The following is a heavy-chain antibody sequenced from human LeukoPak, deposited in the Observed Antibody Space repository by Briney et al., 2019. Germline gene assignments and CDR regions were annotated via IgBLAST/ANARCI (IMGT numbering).Heavy chain of an antibody. CDR2: ISYDGSNK. CDR3: AGVVPAGPFDY. CDR1: GFTFSSYG. D-gene: IGHD2-2*01. J-gene: IGHJ4*02. Sequence: PGASLRLSCAASGFTFSSYGMHWVRQAPGKGLEWVAVISYDGSNKYYADSVKGRFTISRDNSKNTLYLQINSLRAEDTAVYYCAGVVPAGPFDYWGQGTLVTVSS. V-gene: IGHV3-30*03.